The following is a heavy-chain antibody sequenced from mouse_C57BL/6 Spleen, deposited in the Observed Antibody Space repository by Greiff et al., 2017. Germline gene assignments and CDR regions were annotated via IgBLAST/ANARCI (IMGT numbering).Heavy chain of an antibody. CDR2: INPYNGDT. CDR3: ARKGIYDGYYGGY. Sequence: VQLQQSGPELVKPGDSVKISCKASGYSFTGYFMNWVMQSHGKSLEWIGRINPYNGDTFYNQKFKGKATLTVDKSSSTAHMELRRLTSEDSADYYCARKGIYDGYYGGYWGQGTTLTVSS. D-gene: IGHD2-3*01. CDR1: GYSFTGYF. V-gene: IGHV1-20*01. J-gene: IGHJ2*01.